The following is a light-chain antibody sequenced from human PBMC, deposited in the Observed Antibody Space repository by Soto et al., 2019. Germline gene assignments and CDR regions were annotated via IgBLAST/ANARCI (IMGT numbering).Light chain of an antibody. Sequence: EIVLTQSPGTLSLSPGERATLSCRASQSVSSSYLDWYQQKPGQAPRLLIYGASSRATGIPDRFSGSGSGTDFTLTISRLEPEHFAVYYCQQYGSSRGVTFGQGTRLEIK. CDR3: QQYGSSRGVT. V-gene: IGKV3-20*01. CDR2: GAS. CDR1: QSVSSSY. J-gene: IGKJ5*01.